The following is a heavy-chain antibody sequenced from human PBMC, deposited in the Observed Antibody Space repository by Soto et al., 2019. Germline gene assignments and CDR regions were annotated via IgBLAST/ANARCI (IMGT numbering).Heavy chain of an antibody. Sequence: SETLSLTCDVSGDSITEGHYWGWIRQPPGKGLEWMGSIYHSGSTYYNPSLKSRVTISLDTSKNQFSLRLKSVTATDTAVYYCVREVVAGTGVGWFDPWGQGTLVTVSS. V-gene: IGHV4-38-2*02. J-gene: IGHJ5*02. CDR2: IYHSGST. D-gene: IGHD6-19*01. CDR1: GDSITEGHY. CDR3: VREVVAGTGVGWFDP.